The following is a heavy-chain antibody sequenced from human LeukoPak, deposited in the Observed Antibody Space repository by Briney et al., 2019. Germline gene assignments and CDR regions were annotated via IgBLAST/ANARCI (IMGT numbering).Heavy chain of an antibody. V-gene: IGHV1-2*02. J-gene: IGHJ4*02. CDR2: INPNSGDT. CDR3: ARDHGYFGYGSFDY. CDR1: GYTFTGYY. D-gene: IGHD5-12*01. Sequence: ASVKVSCKASGYTFTGYYIHWVRQAPGQGVEWMGWINPNSGDTNYAQKFQGRVTMTRDTSIGTAYMEVNRLTYDDTAVYYCARDHGYFGYGSFDYWGQGALVTVSS.